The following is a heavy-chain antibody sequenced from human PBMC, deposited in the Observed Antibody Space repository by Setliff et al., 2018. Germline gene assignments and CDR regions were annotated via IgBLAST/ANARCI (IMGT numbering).Heavy chain of an antibody. D-gene: IGHD3-3*01. J-gene: IGHJ6*03. CDR3: ARLLRERPSLQPNYYYYMDV. CDR1: DVSITSDY. Sequence: SETLSLTCTVSDVSITSDYWSWIRQSPGKGLEWIAYIFFGGSTTYNPSLTGRVTMSVETSKNQFSLRLTSLTAADTAVYYCARLLRERPSLQPNYYYYMDVWGKGTTVTVSS. V-gene: IGHV4-59*01. CDR2: IFFGGST.